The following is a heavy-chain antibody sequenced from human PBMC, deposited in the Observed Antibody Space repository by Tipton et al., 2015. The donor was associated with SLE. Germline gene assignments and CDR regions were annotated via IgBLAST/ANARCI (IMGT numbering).Heavy chain of an antibody. CDR3: ARNLWFGELLTPHFDY. J-gene: IGHJ4*02. CDR1: DYSINRGYY. D-gene: IGHD3-10*01. CDR2: IHYSGST. V-gene: IGHV4-38-2*01. Sequence: LRFSCVVFDYSINRGYYWGWIRQPPGKGLEWIGRIHYSGSTHYNPSLKGRVTISVDTSENQFSLSLMSVTATDTAVYYCARNLWFGELLTPHFDYWGQGTLVTVSS.